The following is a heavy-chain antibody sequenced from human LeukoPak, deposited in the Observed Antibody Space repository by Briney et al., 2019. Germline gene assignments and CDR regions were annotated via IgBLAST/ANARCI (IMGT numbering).Heavy chain of an antibody. Sequence: GESLKISCKGSGYSFTRYWIGWVRQMPGKGLEWMGIIHPGDSDTRYSPSLQGQVTISANKSISTAYLQWNSLKASDTAMYFCARRDYGGKHFDYWGQGTLVSVSS. J-gene: IGHJ4*02. CDR1: GYSFTRYW. D-gene: IGHD4-23*01. CDR3: ARRDYGGKHFDY. CDR2: IHPGDSDT. V-gene: IGHV5-51*01.